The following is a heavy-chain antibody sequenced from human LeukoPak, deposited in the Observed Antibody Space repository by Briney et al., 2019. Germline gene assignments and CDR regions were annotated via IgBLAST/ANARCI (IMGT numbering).Heavy chain of an antibody. D-gene: IGHD2-15*01. CDR3: AKGIVVVVAATFDY. J-gene: IGHJ4*02. CDR2: ISGSGGST. CDR1: GFTFSSDA. V-gene: IGHV3-23*01. Sequence: GGSRRLSCAASGFTFSSDAMSWVRQAPGKGLEWVSAISGSGGSTYYADSVKGRFTISRDNSKNTLYLQMNSLRAEDTAVYYCAKGIVVVVAATFDYWGQGTLVTVSS.